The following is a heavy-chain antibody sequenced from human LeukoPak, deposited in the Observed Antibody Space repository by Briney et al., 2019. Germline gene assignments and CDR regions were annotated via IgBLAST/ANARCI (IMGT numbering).Heavy chain of an antibody. Sequence: SETLSLTCTVSGGSISSYYWSWIRQPPGKGLEWIGYIYYSGSTNYNPSLKSRVTISVDTSKNQFSLKLSSVTAADTAVYYCARHRLGFGPYYGMDVWGQGTTVTVSS. J-gene: IGHJ6*02. V-gene: IGHV4-59*08. CDR2: IYYSGST. CDR1: GGSISSYY. CDR3: ARHRLGFGPYYGMDV. D-gene: IGHD3-10*01.